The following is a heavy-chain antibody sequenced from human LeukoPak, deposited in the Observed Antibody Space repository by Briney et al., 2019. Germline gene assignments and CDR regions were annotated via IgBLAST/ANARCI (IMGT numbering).Heavy chain of an antibody. J-gene: IGHJ4*02. CDR3: ARDSLLGAPYTDY. CDR1: GYIFSNYG. CDR2: ISDHNGNP. V-gene: IGHV1-18*01. Sequence: ASVKVSCKASGYIFSNYGISWARQAPGQGLEWMGWISDHNGNPNYAQKFEGRVTMTTDTSTSTAYMELTSLTSDDTAVYYCARDSLLGAPYTDYLGQGTLVTVSS. D-gene: IGHD3-3*02.